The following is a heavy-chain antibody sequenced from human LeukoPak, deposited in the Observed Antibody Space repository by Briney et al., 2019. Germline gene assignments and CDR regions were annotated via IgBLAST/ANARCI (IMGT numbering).Heavy chain of an antibody. CDR3: VRRYYGGNSNEYFQY. D-gene: IGHD4-23*01. CDR2: IYPDDSDT. CDR1: GYSFTSYW. V-gene: IGHV5-51*01. Sequence: GESPKISCKGSGYSFTSYWIGWVRQMPGKGLEWMGIIYPDDSDTRYSPSFQGQVTISADKSINTAYLQWSGLKASDTAIYYCVRRYYGGNSNEYFQYWGQGTLVTVSS. J-gene: IGHJ1*01.